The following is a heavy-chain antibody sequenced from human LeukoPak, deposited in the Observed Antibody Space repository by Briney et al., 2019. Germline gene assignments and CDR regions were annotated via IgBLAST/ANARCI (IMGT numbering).Heavy chain of an antibody. V-gene: IGHV3-21*01. Sequence: PGGSLRLSCAASGFTFSSYSMNWVRQASGKGLEWVSSISSSSSYIYYADSVKGRFTISRDNAKNSLYLQMNSLRAEDTAVYYCARAYYYDSSGYYYGDYWGQGTLVTVSS. J-gene: IGHJ4*02. D-gene: IGHD3-22*01. CDR2: ISSSSSYI. CDR1: GFTFSSYS. CDR3: ARAYYYDSSGYYYGDY.